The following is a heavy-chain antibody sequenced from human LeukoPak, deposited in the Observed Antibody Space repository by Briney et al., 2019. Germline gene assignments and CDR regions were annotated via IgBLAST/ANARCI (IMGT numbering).Heavy chain of an antibody. CDR2: IYYSGST. J-gene: IGHJ4*02. V-gene: IGHV4-59*01. CDR1: GGSISSYY. Sequence: SETLSLICTVSGGSISSYYWSWIRQPPGKGLEWIGYIYYSGSTNYNPSLKSRVTISVDTSKNQFSLKLSSVTAADTAVYYCARGGSYDFWSGRFDYWGQGTLVTVSS. CDR3: ARGGSYDFWSGRFDY. D-gene: IGHD3-3*01.